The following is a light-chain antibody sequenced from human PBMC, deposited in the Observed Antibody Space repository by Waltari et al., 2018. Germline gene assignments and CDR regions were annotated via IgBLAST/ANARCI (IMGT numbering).Light chain of an antibody. J-gene: IGLJ2*01. CDR2: EVR. CDR3: SSYTSSNTV. V-gene: IGLV2-14*01. CDR1: NSDVGGYDY. Sequence: QSALTQPASVSGSPGQSITISCTGTNSDVGGYDYVSWYQQHPGKAPKLMIYEVRNRPSGVSSHFSGSKSGNTASLTISGLQAEDEADYYCSSYTSSNTVFGGGTKLTVL.